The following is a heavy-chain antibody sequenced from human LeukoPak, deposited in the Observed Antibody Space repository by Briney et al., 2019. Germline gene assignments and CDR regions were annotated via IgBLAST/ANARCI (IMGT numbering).Heavy chain of an antibody. CDR1: GYTFTGYY. V-gene: IGHV1-2*02. D-gene: IGHD3-9*01. CDR3: ARGKVLRYFDWTTPNARDAFDI. Sequence: ASVKVSCKASGYTFTGYYMHWVRQAPGQGLEWMGWINPNSGGTNYAQKFQGRVTVTRNTSISTAYMELSSLRSEDTAVYYCARGKVLRYFDWTTPNARDAFDIWGQGTMVTVSS. CDR2: INPNSGGT. J-gene: IGHJ3*02.